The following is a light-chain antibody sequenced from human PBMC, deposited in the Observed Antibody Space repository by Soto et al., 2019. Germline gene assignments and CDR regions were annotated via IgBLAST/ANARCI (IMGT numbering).Light chain of an antibody. V-gene: IGLV1-40*01. Sequence: QSVLTQPPSVSGAPGQRVIISCTGSSSNIGAGYDVHWYQQLPGTAPKLLIYGNSNRPSGVPDRFSGSKSGTSASLAITGLQAEDEADYYCQSYDSGLSGVVFSGGTKLTVL. J-gene: IGLJ3*02. CDR3: QSYDSGLSGVV. CDR1: SSNIGAGYD. CDR2: GNS.